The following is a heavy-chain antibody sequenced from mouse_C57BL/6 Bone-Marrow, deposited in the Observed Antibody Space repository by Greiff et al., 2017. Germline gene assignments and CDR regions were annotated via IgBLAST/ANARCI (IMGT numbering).Heavy chain of an antibody. J-gene: IGHJ4*01. CDR2: ISNLAYSI. Sequence: EVMLVESGGGLVQPGGSLKLSCAASGFTFSDYGMAWVRQAPRKGPEWVAFISNLAYSIYSAATVTGRFTISREKAKNTLYLERSRLRSEDTAMYYCARQGLGYAMDYWGQGTSGTVSS. CDR3: ARQGLGYAMDY. D-gene: IGHD3-3*01. CDR1: GFTFSDYG. V-gene: IGHV5-15*01.